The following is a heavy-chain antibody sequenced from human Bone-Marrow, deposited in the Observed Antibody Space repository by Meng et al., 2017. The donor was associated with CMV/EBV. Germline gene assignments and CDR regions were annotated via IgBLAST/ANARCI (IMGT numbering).Heavy chain of an antibody. CDR3: ARGRHYTGSAHIDD. Sequence: GESLKISCAASGFTFSSYSMNWVRQAPGKGLEWVSSISSSSSYIYYADSVKGRLTISRDNAKNSLYLEMNSLRVEDTAVYYCARGRHYTGSAHIDDWGQGTLVTVSS. J-gene: IGHJ4*02. D-gene: IGHD2-8*02. CDR2: ISSSSSYI. V-gene: IGHV3-21*06. CDR1: GFTFSSYS.